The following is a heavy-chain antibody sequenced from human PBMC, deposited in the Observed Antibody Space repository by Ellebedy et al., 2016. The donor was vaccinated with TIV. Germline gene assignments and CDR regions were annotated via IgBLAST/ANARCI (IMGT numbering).Heavy chain of an antibody. Sequence: GGSLRLSCAASGFTFSDYYMSWIRQAPGKGLEWLSYISNGGSTIYYADSVKGRFTISRDNAKKSLYLQMNSLRDEDTALYYCARGGEDYYDFWTGYSESVYNWFDPWGQGTLDTVSS. CDR2: ISNGGSTI. V-gene: IGHV3-11*04. CDR3: ARGGEDYYDFWTGYSESVYNWFDP. D-gene: IGHD3-3*01. J-gene: IGHJ5*02. CDR1: GFTFSDYY.